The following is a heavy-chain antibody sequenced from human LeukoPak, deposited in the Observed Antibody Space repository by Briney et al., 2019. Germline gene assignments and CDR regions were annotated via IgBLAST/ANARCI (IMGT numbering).Heavy chain of an antibody. Sequence: ASVKVSCKASGFTFTSSAMQWVRQARGQRLEWIGWIVVGSGNTNYAQKFQERVTITRDMSTSTAYMELSSLRSEDTAVYYCARESDIAVAGTGFDYWGQGTLVTVSS. CDR3: ARESDIAVAGTGFDY. CDR2: IVVGSGNT. J-gene: IGHJ4*02. CDR1: GFTFTSSA. D-gene: IGHD6-19*01. V-gene: IGHV1-58*02.